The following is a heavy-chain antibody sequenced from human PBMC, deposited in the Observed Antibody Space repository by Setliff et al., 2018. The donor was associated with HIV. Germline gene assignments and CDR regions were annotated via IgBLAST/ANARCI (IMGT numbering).Heavy chain of an antibody. CDR1: GGSISTYY. Sequence: ETLSLTYIVSGGSISTYYWSWIRQPAGEGLEWIGRIYPSGSTNYNPSLRSRVTLSVDTSKNHFSLKLNSVTAADTAVYYCARDRGTRYGSGKDFDSWGQGILVTVSS. CDR2: IYPSGST. CDR3: ARDRGTRYGSGKDFDS. D-gene: IGHD3-10*01. V-gene: IGHV4-4*07. J-gene: IGHJ4*02.